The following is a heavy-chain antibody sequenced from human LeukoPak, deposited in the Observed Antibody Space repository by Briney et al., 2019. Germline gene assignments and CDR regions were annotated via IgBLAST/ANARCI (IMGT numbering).Heavy chain of an antibody. D-gene: IGHD3-10*01. V-gene: IGHV1-18*01. Sequence: ASVKVSCKASGYTLTSYGISWVRQAPGQGLEWMGWISAYNGNTNYAQKLQGRVTMTTDTSTSKAYMELRSLRSDDTAVYYCARDLTILWFGELDYWGQGTLVTVSS. CDR1: GYTLTSYG. CDR2: ISAYNGNT. J-gene: IGHJ4*02. CDR3: ARDLTILWFGELDY.